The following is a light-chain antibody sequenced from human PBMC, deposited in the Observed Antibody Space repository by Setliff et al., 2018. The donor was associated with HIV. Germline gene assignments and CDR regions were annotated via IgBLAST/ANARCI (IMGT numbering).Light chain of an antibody. CDR1: SSNIGAGYN. CDR2: DNN. V-gene: IGLV1-40*01. Sequence: KRVTISCTGSSSNIGAGYNVHWYQQLPGTVPKLLIYDNNNRPSGVSDRFSASRSGTSASLAITGLQAEDEADYYCQSYDSSLSGGVFGGGTKVTVL. CDR3: QSYDSSLSGGV. J-gene: IGLJ3*02.